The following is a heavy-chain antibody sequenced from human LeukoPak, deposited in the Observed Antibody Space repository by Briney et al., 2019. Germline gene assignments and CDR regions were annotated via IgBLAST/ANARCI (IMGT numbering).Heavy chain of an antibody. V-gene: IGHV1-69*05. J-gene: IGHJ2*01. CDR3: AKSIAAAGTDGWYFDL. Sequence: ASVKVSCKASGGTFSSYAISWVRQAPGQGLEWMGGIIPIFGTANYAQKFQGRVTITTDESTSTAYMELSSLRSEDTAVYYCAKSIAAAGTDGWYFDLWGRGTLVTVCS. CDR2: IIPIFGTA. D-gene: IGHD6-13*01. CDR1: GGTFSSYA.